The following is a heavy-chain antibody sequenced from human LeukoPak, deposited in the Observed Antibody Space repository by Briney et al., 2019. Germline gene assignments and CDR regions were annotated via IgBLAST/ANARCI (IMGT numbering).Heavy chain of an antibody. J-gene: IGHJ4*02. CDR1: GFTFSSYG. Sequence: PGGSLRLSCAASGFTFSSYGMHWVRQAPGKGLEWVAFIRYDGSNKYYADSVKGRFTISRDNSKNTLYLQMNSLRAEDTAVYYCARRPYGSGSYYAYWGQGTLVTVSS. D-gene: IGHD3-10*01. V-gene: IGHV3-30*02. CDR2: IRYDGSNK. CDR3: ARRPYGSGSYYAY.